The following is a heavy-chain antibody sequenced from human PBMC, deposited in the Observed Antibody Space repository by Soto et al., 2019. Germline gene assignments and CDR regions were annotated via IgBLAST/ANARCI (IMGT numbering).Heavy chain of an antibody. CDR2: IYPGDSDT. V-gene: IGHV5-51*01. D-gene: IGHD2-21*02. J-gene: IGHJ6*02. CDR1: GYSFTSYW. Sequence: GESLKISCKGSGYSFTSYWIGWVRQMPGKGLEWMGIIYPGDSDTRYSPSFQGQVTISADKSISTAYLQWSSLKASDTAMYYCAGQSAYCGGDCYSYYYYYGMDVWGQGTTVTVS. CDR3: AGQSAYCGGDCYSYYYYYGMDV.